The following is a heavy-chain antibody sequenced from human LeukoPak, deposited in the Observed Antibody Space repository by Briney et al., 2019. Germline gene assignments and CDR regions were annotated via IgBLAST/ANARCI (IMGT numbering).Heavy chain of an antibody. D-gene: IGHD5-18*01. J-gene: IGHJ4*02. Sequence: SETLSLTHAVYRGSFSGYYWSWIHPPPPKGLEWVGEINHRRSTNYKPSLKRRVTISVDTSKNQFSLKLSSVTAADTAVYYCARGHNVDTGMDYFDYWGQGTRVTVSS. CDR2: INHRRST. V-gene: IGHV4-34*01. CDR1: RGSFSGYY. CDR3: ARGHNVDTGMDYFDY.